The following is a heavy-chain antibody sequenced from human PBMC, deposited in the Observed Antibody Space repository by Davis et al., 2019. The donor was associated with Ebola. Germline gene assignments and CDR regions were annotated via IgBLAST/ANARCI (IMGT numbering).Heavy chain of an antibody. J-gene: IGHJ5*02. CDR3: ARAAVSASKSWFDP. CDR1: GFPFSSYT. Sequence: PGGSLRLSCAASGFPFSSYTMNWIRQAPGKGLELVSYISDTSRTIYYADSVKGRFTISRDNAKKSLFLQMNSLGAEDTAVYYCARAAVSASKSWFDPWGQGTLVTVSS. D-gene: IGHD2-2*01. CDR2: ISDTSRTI. V-gene: IGHV3-48*04.